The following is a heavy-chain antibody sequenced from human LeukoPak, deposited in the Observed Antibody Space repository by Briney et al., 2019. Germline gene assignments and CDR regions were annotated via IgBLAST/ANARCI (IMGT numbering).Heavy chain of an antibody. V-gene: IGHV1-2*02. J-gene: IGHJ6*02. Sequence: ASVKVSCKASGYTFTGYYMHWVRQAPGQGLEWMGWINPNSGGTNYAQKFQGRVTMTRDTSISTAYMELSRLRSDDTAVYYCARRRGYSYGQHYYYYYGIDVWGQGTTVTVSS. CDR2: INPNSGGT. CDR3: ARRRGYSYGQHYYYYYGIDV. D-gene: IGHD5-18*01. CDR1: GYTFTGYY.